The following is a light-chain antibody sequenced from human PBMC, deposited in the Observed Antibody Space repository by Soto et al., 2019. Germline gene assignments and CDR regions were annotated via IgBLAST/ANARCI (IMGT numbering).Light chain of an antibody. J-gene: IGLJ3*02. CDR2: EVS. CDR3: SSFTSINPGV. CDR1: SSDVGGYNY. Sequence: QSALTQPASVSGSPGQSITISCTGTSSDVGGYNYVSWYQQHPGKAPKLKIYEVSNRPSGVSDRFSGSKSGNTASLTISGLQAEDEADYYCSSFTSINPGVFGGGTKLTVL. V-gene: IGLV2-14*01.